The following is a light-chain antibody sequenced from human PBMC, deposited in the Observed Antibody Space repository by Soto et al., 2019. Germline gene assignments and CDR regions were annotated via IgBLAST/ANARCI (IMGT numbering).Light chain of an antibody. CDR2: DVS. V-gene: IGLV2-14*03. CDR3: SSYTTSNTRQIV. Sequence: QPASVSGSPGQSITISCTGTSSDVGGYNYVSWYQHHPGEAPKLMIYDVSNRPSGVSNRFSGSKSGNTASLTISGLQPEDEADYYCSSYTTSNTRQIVFGTGTQLTVL. J-gene: IGLJ1*01. CDR1: SSDVGGYNY.